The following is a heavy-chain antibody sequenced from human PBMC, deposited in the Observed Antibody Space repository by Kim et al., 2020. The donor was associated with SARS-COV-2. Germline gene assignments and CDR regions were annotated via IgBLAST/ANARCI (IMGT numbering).Heavy chain of an antibody. D-gene: IGHD2-21*01. CDR2: INHSGST. CDR1: GGSFSGYY. CDR3: ARGMGVVIGYYYYGMDV. Sequence: SETLSLTCAVYGGSFSGYYWSWIRQPPGKGLEWIGEINHSGSTNYNPSLKSRVTISVDTSKNQFSLKLSSVTAADTAGYYCARGMGVVIGYYYYGMDVWG. V-gene: IGHV4-34*01. J-gene: IGHJ6*01.